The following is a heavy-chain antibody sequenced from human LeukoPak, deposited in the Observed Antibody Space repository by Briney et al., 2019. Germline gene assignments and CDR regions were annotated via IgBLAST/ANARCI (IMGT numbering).Heavy chain of an antibody. Sequence: GGSLRLSCAASGFTFSNYAMSWVRQTPWKGLEWVSSISGSGGETHYADSVKGRFTISRDTSKNTLFLQLSNLRVEDTAVYFCARDQGHDYALLGSATHAYWGQGTLVTVSS. CDR2: ISGSGGET. J-gene: IGHJ4*02. D-gene: IGHD4/OR15-4a*01. CDR1: GFTFSNYA. CDR3: ARDQGHDYALLGSATHAY. V-gene: IGHV3-23*01.